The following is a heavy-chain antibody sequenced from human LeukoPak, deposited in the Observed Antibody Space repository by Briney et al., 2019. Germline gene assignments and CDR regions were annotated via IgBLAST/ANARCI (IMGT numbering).Heavy chain of an antibody. V-gene: IGHV3-30*03. Sequence: GSLRLSCAASGFTFSSYGMHWVRQAPGKGLEWVAVISYDGSNKYYADSVKGRFTISRDNSKNTLYLQMNSLRAEDTAVYYCATSIAVADTFDYWGQGTLVTVSS. CDR3: ATSIAVADTFDY. CDR2: ISYDGSNK. J-gene: IGHJ4*02. CDR1: GFTFSSYG. D-gene: IGHD6-19*01.